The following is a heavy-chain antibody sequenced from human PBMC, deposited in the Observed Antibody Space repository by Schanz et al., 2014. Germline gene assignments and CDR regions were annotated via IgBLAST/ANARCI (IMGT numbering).Heavy chain of an antibody. CDR2: ITRQGTT. J-gene: IGHJ4*02. CDR3: AKDHPSSGWPAFDV. Sequence: EVQLVESGGGLAQPGGSLRLSCTVSGFTVNNYAMNWVRQAPGRGLEWVSGITRQGTTYYGDFVRGRFSISRDLSSNTLYLQMNSLRADDSAIYYCAKDHPSSGWPAFDVWGQGTQVTVSS. D-gene: IGHD6-19*01. V-gene: IGHV3-23*04. CDR1: GFTVNNYA.